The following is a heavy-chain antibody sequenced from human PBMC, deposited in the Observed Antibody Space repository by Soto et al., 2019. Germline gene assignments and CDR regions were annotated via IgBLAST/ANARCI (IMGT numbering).Heavy chain of an antibody. V-gene: IGHV4-34*01. Sequence: SETLSLTCAVYGGSVNGYYWNWIRQPPGKGLEWIGEINHTGGTHYNPSLKSRVTMSVDTSKNQFSLRLSSVTAADTAIYYCATRITVFGLLIPPFDPCGQGTQVIVSS. J-gene: IGHJ5*02. CDR1: GGSVNGYY. CDR2: INHTGGT. D-gene: IGHD3-3*01. CDR3: ATRITVFGLLIPPFDP.